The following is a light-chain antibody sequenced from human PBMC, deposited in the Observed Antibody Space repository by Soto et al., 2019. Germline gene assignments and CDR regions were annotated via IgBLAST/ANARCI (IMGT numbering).Light chain of an antibody. Sequence: DILMTQSPASLAVSLGERATINCKSSQSVLYSSNNKNYLAWYQQKPGQPPKLLIYWASTRESGVPDRFSGSGSGTDFTLTISSLQAEDVAVYYCQQYYSTPHTFGGGTKVDIK. CDR2: WAS. CDR1: QSVLYSSNNKNY. V-gene: IGKV4-1*01. CDR3: QQYYSTPHT. J-gene: IGKJ4*01.